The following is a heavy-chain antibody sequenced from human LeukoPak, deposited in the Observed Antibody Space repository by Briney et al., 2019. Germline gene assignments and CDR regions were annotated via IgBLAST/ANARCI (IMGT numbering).Heavy chain of an antibody. D-gene: IGHD2-2*01. V-gene: IGHV5-51*01. CDR1: GYSFTSFW. J-gene: IGHJ5*02. CDR2: IYPGDSDT. CDR3: ARSVVVPAAIGWFDP. Sequence: PGGSLRLSCKGSGYSFTSFWIGWVRQMPGKGLEWMGIIYPGDSDTTYSPSFQGQVTISADKSISTAYLQWSSLKASDTAMYYCARSVVVPAAIGWFDPWGQGTLVTVSS.